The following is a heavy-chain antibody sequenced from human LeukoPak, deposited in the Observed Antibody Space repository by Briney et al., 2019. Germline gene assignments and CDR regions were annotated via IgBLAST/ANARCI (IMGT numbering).Heavy chain of an antibody. CDR3: ARDGDYSNYIFDY. CDR2: IIPTLGIA. Sequence: GASVKVSCKASGGTFSSYTISWVRQAPGQGLEWMGRIIPTLGIANYAQKFQGRVTITADKSTSTAYMELSSLRSEDTAVYYCARDGDYSNYIFDYWGQGTLVTVSS. V-gene: IGHV1-69*04. D-gene: IGHD4-11*01. J-gene: IGHJ4*02. CDR1: GGTFSSYT.